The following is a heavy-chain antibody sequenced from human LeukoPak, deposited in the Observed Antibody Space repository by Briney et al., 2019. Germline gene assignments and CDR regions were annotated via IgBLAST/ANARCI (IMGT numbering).Heavy chain of an antibody. CDR2: INPNSGGS. V-gene: IGHV1-2*02. D-gene: IGHD5-18*01. CDR3: ARLYSHAAYRAWDY. Sequence: ASVKVSCKASGYTFTGYYMHWVRQAPGQGLEWMGWINPNSGGSNYAQKFQGRVTMTRDTSISTAYMELSRLRSDDTAVYYCARLYSHAAYRAWDYWGQGTLVTVSS. CDR1: GYTFTGYY. J-gene: IGHJ4*02.